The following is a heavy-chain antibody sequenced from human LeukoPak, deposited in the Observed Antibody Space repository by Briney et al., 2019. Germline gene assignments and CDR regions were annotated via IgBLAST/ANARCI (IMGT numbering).Heavy chain of an antibody. CDR2: ISSSSSYI. Sequence: IPGGSLRLSCAASGFTFSSYSMNWVRQAPGKGLEWVSSISSSSSYIYYADSVKGRFTISRDNAKNSLYLQMNSLRAEDTAVYYCARDALGVGATLNRFDYWGQGTLVTVSS. V-gene: IGHV3-21*01. CDR1: GFTFSSYS. J-gene: IGHJ4*02. CDR3: ARDALGVGATLNRFDY. D-gene: IGHD1-26*01.